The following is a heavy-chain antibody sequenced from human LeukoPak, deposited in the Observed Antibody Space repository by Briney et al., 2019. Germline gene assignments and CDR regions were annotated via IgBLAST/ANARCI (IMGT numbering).Heavy chain of an antibody. V-gene: IGHV4-59*11. CDR2: VFSTGSP. J-gene: IGHJ4*02. CDR1: GGSISGHY. CDR3: ARARYFSGAGSYFIGQ. D-gene: IGHD3-10*01. Sequence: PSETLSLTCTVSGGSISGHYWSWIRQSPEKGLESIAYVFSTGSPNYNPSLESRGTISVDTSKNQVSLTLISVTAADTALYYCARARYFSGAGSYFIGQWGQGTPVTVSS.